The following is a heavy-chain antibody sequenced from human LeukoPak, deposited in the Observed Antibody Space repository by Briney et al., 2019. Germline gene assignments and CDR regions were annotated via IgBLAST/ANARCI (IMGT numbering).Heavy chain of an antibody. V-gene: IGHV3-48*03. CDR1: GFTFSSYE. CDR3: ARISPPSGLDPGFDY. CDR2: ISGSGGTI. J-gene: IGHJ4*02. D-gene: IGHD2-15*01. Sequence: PGGSLRLSCAASGFTFSSYEMNWVRQAPGKGLEWVSYISGSGGTIYYADSVKGRFTISRDNAKTSLYLQMHSLRAEDTAVYYCARISPPSGLDPGFDYWGQGTLVTVSS.